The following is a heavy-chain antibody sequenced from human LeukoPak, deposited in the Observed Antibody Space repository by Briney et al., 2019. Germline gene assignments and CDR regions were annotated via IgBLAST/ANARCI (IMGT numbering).Heavy chain of an antibody. CDR1: GFTFSSYS. Sequence: GGSLRLSCAASGFTFSSYSMNWVRQAPGEGLEWVSSISSSSSYIYYADSVKGRFTISRDNAKNSLYLQMNSLRAEDTAVYYCASAGAAAGTGYWGQGTLVTVSS. J-gene: IGHJ4*02. D-gene: IGHD6-13*01. CDR3: ASAGAAAGTGY. V-gene: IGHV3-21*01. CDR2: ISSSSSYI.